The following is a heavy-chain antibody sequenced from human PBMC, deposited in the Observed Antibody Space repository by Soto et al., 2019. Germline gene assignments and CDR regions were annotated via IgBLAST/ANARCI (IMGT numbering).Heavy chain of an antibody. CDR1: GYTFTSYG. D-gene: IGHD2-2*01. J-gene: IGHJ6*02. CDR3: ARAAPTYCSSTIYYSCYYYGMDV. V-gene: IGHV1-18*04. CDR2: LRAYNGNT. Sequence: QVQLVQSGAEVKKPGASVKVSCKASGYTFTSYGISWVRQAPGQGLEWMGWLRAYNGNTNYAQKLQGRVTMTTDTSTSTDYMELRSLRSDDTAVYYCARAAPTYCSSTIYYSCYYYGMDVWGQGNTVTVSS.